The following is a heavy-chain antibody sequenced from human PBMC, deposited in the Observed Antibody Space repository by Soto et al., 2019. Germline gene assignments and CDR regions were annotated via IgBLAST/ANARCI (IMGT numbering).Heavy chain of an antibody. J-gene: IGHJ5*02. CDR3: AGDRWVDVSANPRRSQP. CDR2: ISAYNGNT. V-gene: IGHV1-18*01. CDR1: GYTFTSYG. D-gene: IGHD1-26*01. Sequence: QVQLVQSGAEVKKPGASVKVSCKASGYTFTSYGISWVRQAPGQGLEWMGWISAYNGNTNYAQKLQGRVTMTTDTSTSTAYMELRSLRSVDTALYYCAGDRWVDVSANPRRSQPWGQGALVTVFS.